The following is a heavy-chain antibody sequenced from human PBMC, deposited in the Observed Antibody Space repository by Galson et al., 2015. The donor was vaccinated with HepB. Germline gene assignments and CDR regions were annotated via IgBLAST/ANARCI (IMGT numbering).Heavy chain of an antibody. CDR2: ISSSSSYI. Sequence: SLRLSCAASGFTFSSYSMNWVRQAPGKGLEWVSSISSSSSYIYYADSVKGRFTISRDNAKNSLYLQMNSLRAEDTAVYYCARDFSNYYDSSGYHLDYYYYGMDVWGQGTTVTVSS. J-gene: IGHJ6*02. V-gene: IGHV3-21*01. CDR3: ARDFSNYYDSSGYHLDYYYYGMDV. D-gene: IGHD3-22*01. CDR1: GFTFSSYS.